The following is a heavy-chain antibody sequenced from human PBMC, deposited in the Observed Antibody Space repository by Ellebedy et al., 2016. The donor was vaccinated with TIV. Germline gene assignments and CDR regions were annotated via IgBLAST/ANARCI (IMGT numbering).Heavy chain of an antibody. J-gene: IGHJ4*02. CDR1: GYIFTTYA. CDR3: ARGYSYEFDY. CDR2: INLGIGDT. Sequence: AASVKVSCKTSGYIFTTYAMHWVRQAPGQSLECMGWINLGIGDTKYSQNFQGRLTITSDASASTVYMELSSLRSGDTAVYFCARGYSYEFDYWGQGTLVTVSS. V-gene: IGHV1-3*01. D-gene: IGHD5-18*01.